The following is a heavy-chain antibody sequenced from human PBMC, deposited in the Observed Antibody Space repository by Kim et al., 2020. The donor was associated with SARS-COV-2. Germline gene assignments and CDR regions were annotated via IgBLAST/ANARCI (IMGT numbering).Heavy chain of an antibody. J-gene: IGHJ3*02. CDR3: ARRQAYYNILTGYYPDAFDX. CDR2: IYYSGST. Sequence: SETLSLTCTVSGGSISSSSYYWGWIRQPPGKGLEWIGSIYYSGSTYYNPSLKSRVTISVDTSKNQFSLKLSSVTAADTSVYYCARRQAYYNILTGYYPDAFDXXXQGXXVT. CDR1: GGSISSSSYY. D-gene: IGHD3-9*01. V-gene: IGHV4-39*01.